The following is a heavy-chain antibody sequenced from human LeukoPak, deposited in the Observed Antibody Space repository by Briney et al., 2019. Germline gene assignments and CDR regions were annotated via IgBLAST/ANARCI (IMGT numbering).Heavy chain of an antibody. CDR3: AKDTDYYDSSGYYGDAFDI. V-gene: IGHV3-23*01. Sequence: GGALRLSCAASGFTFSSYAMSWVRHAPGNGLEWVSAISGSGGSTYYADSVKSRFTISRDNSKNTLYLQMNSLRAEDTAVYYCAKDTDYYDSSGYYGDAFDIWGQGTMVTVSS. CDR1: GFTFSSYA. J-gene: IGHJ3*02. CDR2: ISGSGGST. D-gene: IGHD3-22*01.